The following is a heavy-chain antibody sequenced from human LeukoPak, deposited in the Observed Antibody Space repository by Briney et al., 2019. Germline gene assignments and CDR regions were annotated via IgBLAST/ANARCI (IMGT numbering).Heavy chain of an antibody. J-gene: IGHJ6*03. CDR1: GGSFSGYY. D-gene: IGHD6-19*01. Sequence: SETLSLTCAVYGGSFSGYYWSWIRQPPGKGLEWIGYIYYSGSTYYNPSLKSRVTISVDTSKNQFSLKLSSVTAADTAVYYCARGGSGWFGYYYYYMDVWGKGTTVTVSS. V-gene: IGHV4-34*09. CDR3: ARGGSGWFGYYYYYMDV. CDR2: IYYSGST.